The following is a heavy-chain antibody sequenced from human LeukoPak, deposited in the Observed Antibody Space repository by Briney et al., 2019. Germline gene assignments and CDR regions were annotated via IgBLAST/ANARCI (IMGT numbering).Heavy chain of an antibody. D-gene: IGHD2-21*01. V-gene: IGHV3-11*01. CDR3: ASSIVVVPRFDY. Sequence: PGGSLRLSCAASGFTFSDYYMSWIRQAPGKGLEWVSYISSSGSTIYYADSVKGQFTISRDNAKNSLYLQMNSLRAEDTAVYYCASSIVVVPRFDYWGQGTLVTVSS. CDR2: ISSSGSTI. J-gene: IGHJ4*02. CDR1: GFTFSDYY.